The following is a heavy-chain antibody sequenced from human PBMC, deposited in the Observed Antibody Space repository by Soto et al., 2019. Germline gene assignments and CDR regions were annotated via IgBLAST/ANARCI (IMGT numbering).Heavy chain of an antibody. CDR2: VNPSSGNT. V-gene: IGHV1-8*01. J-gene: IGHJ4*01. CDR3: AKARKGGHTATDY. Sequence: QVQLVQSGAEVKKPGASVKVSCKPSGYTLTGFDINWVRQATGQGLEWMGWVNPSSGNTGYAPKFQGRVIMTWDTSINTAYMELSSLRSEDTAVYYCAKARKGGHTATDYWGQGTPVIVSS. D-gene: IGHD5-18*01. CDR1: GYTLTGFD.